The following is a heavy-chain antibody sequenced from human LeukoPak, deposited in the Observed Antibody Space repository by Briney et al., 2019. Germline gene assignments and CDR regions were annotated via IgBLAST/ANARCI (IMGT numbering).Heavy chain of an antibody. CDR2: ISGDGGST. CDR3: AKDGSDIVVVPAVHYGMDV. D-gene: IGHD2-2*01. CDR1: GFTFDDYA. V-gene: IGHV3-43*02. J-gene: IGHJ6*02. Sequence: GGSLRLSCAASGFTFDDYAMHWVRQAPGKGLEWVSLISGDGGSTYYADSVKGRFTISRDNSKNSLYLQMNSLRTEDTALYYCAKDGSDIVVVPAVHYGMDVWGQGTTVTLSS.